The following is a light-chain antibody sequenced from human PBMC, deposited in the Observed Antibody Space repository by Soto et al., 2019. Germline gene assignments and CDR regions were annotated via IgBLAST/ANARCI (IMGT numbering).Light chain of an antibody. Sequence: EIVLTQSPGTLSLSPGERATLSCRASQSVSSSYLAWYQQKPGQAPRLLIYGASNRATGIPDRFSGSESGTDFTLTISRLEPEDFAVYYCQQYGSSPEGTFGQGTKVEIK. CDR3: QQYGSSPEGT. V-gene: IGKV3-20*01. CDR1: QSVSSSY. J-gene: IGKJ1*01. CDR2: GAS.